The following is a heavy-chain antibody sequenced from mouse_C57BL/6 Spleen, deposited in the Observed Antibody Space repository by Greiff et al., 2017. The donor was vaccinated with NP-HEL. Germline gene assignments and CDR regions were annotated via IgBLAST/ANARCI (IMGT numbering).Heavy chain of an antibody. D-gene: IGHD2-2*01. Sequence: QVQLQQPGAELIKPGASVKLSCKASGYTFTSYWMHWVKQRPGQGLEWIGMIHPNSGSTNYNEKFKSKATLTVDKSSSTAYMQLSSLTSEDSAVYYCARSEVTRAAVYWGQGTTLTVSS. CDR2: IHPNSGST. V-gene: IGHV1-64*01. J-gene: IGHJ2*01. CDR3: ARSEVTRAAVY. CDR1: GYTFTSYW.